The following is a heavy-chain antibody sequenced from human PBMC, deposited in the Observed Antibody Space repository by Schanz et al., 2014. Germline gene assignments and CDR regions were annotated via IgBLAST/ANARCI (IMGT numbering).Heavy chain of an antibody. J-gene: IGHJ2*01. Sequence: EVQLVESGGGLVQPGGSLRLSCAVSGFIVRSNYMTWVRQAPGKGLEWVSVISWNSGTIGYADSVKGRFTISRDNSKNTLYLQMNSLRAEDTAIYYCAKDAPYPFDLWGRGTLITVSS. CDR3: AKDAPYPFDL. V-gene: IGHV3-23*04. CDR2: ISWNSGTI. CDR1: GFIVRSNY.